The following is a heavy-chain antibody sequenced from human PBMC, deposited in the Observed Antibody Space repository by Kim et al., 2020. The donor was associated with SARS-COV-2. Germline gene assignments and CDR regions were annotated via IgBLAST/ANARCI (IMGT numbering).Heavy chain of an antibody. Sequence: SVKVSCKASGGTFSSYAISWVRQAPGQGLEWMGRIIPILGIANYAQKFQGRVTITADKSTSTAYMELSSLRSEDTAVYYCARDLYYVSSGWYYWGQGTLVTVSS. CDR3: ARDLYYVSSGWYY. D-gene: IGHD6-19*01. CDR1: GGTFSSYA. V-gene: IGHV1-69*04. CDR2: IIPILGIA. J-gene: IGHJ4*02.